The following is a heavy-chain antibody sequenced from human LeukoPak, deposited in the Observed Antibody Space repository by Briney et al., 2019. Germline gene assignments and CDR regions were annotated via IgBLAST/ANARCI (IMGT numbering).Heavy chain of an antibody. CDR2: IYNSGST. D-gene: IGHD5-18*01. CDR3: ARDSSGYSTGYFDY. CDR1: GDSISRYY. J-gene: IGHJ4*02. V-gene: IGHV4-59*01. Sequence: SETLSLTCTVSGDSISRYYWSWIRQPPGKGLEWIGYIYNSGSTNYNPSLKSRVTISVDTSKSQFSLNLNSVTAADTAVYYCARDSSGYSTGYFDYWGQGTLVTVSS.